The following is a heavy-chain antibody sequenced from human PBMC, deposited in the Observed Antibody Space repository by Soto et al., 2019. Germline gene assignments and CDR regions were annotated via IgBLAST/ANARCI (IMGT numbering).Heavy chain of an antibody. V-gene: IGHV4-59*01. CDR2: IYYSGST. D-gene: IGHD6-6*01. Sequence: ASETLSLTCTVSGGSISSYYWSWIRQPPGKGLEWIGYIYYSGSTNYNPSLKSRVTISVDTSKNQFSLKLSSVTAADTAVYYCARVRQLVLNFDYWGQGTLVTVSS. J-gene: IGHJ4*02. CDR1: GGSISSYY. CDR3: ARVRQLVLNFDY.